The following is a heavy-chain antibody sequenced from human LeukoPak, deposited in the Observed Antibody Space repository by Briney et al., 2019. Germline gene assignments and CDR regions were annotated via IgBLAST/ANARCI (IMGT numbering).Heavy chain of an antibody. CDR2: IYYSGST. CDR3: ASLPYYDFWSGYYTPRGG. D-gene: IGHD3-3*01. CDR1: GGSISSGGYY. V-gene: IGHV4-31*03. J-gene: IGHJ4*02. Sequence: PSQTLSLTCTVSGGSISSGGYYWSWLRQHPGKGLEWIGYIYYSGSTYYNPSLKSRVTISVDTSKNQFSLKLSSVTAADTAVYYCASLPYYDFWSGYYTPRGGWGQGTLVTVSS.